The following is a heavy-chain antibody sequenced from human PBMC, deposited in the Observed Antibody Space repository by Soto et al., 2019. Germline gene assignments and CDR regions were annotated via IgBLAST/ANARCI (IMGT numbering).Heavy chain of an antibody. D-gene: IGHD1-26*01. CDR2: ISSSGSYT. CDR1: GFTFSDYY. Sequence: QVQLVESGGVLVKPGGSLRLSCAASGFTFSDYYMSWIRQAPGKGLEWLSYISSSGSYTIYADSVKGRFTISRDNAKKSLYLQMNSLRDEDTAVYYCVRSPRYSGSYFLDYWGQGTRVTVSS. CDR3: VRSPRYSGSYFLDY. J-gene: IGHJ4*02. V-gene: IGHV3-11*06.